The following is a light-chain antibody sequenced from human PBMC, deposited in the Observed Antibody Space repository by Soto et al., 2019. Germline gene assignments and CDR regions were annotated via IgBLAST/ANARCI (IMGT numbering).Light chain of an antibody. J-gene: IGKJ4*01. CDR2: DAS. CDR3: QQYGDSSLT. V-gene: IGKV3-20*01. Sequence: EIVLTNSPGTLSLSPGERATLSCRASLTISASYLAWYQQKPGQAPRLLIFDASDRATGIPDRFSGSGSGTDFTLTISRLEPEDFAVYYCQQYGDSSLTFGGGTKVELK. CDR1: LTISASY.